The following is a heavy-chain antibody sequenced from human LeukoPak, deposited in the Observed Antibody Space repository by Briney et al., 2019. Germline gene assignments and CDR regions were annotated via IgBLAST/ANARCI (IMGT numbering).Heavy chain of an antibody. J-gene: IGHJ3*02. CDR3: ARDPGWSSFDI. D-gene: IGHD2-15*01. V-gene: IGHV3-7*01. CDR2: IKQDGGSK. CDR1: GFSFSSYW. Sequence: GGSLRLSCVACGFSFSSYWMSWARQAPGKGLGFVANIKQDGGSKNYVDSVKGRFTISRDNAENSLYLQMSSLRAEDTALYYCARDPGWSSFDIWGQGIMVTVSS.